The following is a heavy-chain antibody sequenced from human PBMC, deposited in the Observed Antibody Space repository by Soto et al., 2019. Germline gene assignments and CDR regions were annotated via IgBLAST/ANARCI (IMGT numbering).Heavy chain of an antibody. CDR3: ARGNRQPTYYFEY. Sequence: GESLKISCKASGYNFAIYWIGWVRQMPGKGLELMGIMYPGDSDTRYSPSFQGQVTISADKSISTAYLQWSSLKASDTAIYYYARGNRQPTYYFEYWGQGTLVTVSS. CDR2: MYPGDSDT. J-gene: IGHJ4*02. CDR1: GYNFAIYW. V-gene: IGHV5-51*01. D-gene: IGHD1-1*01.